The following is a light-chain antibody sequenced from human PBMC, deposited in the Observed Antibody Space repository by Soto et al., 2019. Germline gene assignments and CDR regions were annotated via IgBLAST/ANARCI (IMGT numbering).Light chain of an antibody. J-gene: IGKJ2*01. CDR3: QQANSFPYT. V-gene: IGKV1-12*01. Sequence: DIQMTQSPSSVSASVGDRVTITCRASQGISSWLAWYQQKPGKAPKPLTYAASILQSGVTPRFNGRGFGTDFTLTFSSLPPEDFATYYCQQANSFPYTFGQGTKLEIK. CDR2: AAS. CDR1: QGISSW.